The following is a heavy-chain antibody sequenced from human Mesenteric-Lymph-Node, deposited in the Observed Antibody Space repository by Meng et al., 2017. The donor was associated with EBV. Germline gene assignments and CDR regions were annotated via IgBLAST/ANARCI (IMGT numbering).Heavy chain of an antibody. CDR2: ITWDAGST. J-gene: IGHJ5*02. D-gene: IGHD3-10*01. CDR1: GFSFDDYT. V-gene: IGHV3-43*01. Sequence: DVQLEESGGVVVQPGGSLRLCCAPSGFSFDDYTMHWVRQAPGKGLEWVSLITWDAGSTYYADSVKGRFTISRDNSKNSLYLQMNSLTTEDTALYYCSKGQAYYYGSGKGSNWFDPWGQGTLVTVSS. CDR3: SKGQAYYYGSGKGSNWFDP.